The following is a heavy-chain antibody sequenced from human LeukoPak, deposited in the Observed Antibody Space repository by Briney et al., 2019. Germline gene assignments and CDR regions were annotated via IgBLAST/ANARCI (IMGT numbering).Heavy chain of an antibody. CDR3: ARQWLAPYYGMDV. CDR2: IYYSGST. D-gene: IGHD6-19*01. V-gene: IGHV4-39*01. J-gene: IGHJ6*02. Sequence: PSETLSLTCTVSGGSISSSSYSWGWIRQPPGKGLEWIGSIYYSGSTYYNPSLKSRVTISVDTSKNQFSLKLSSVTAADTAVYYCARQWLAPYYGMDVWGQGTTVTVSS. CDR1: GGSISSSSYS.